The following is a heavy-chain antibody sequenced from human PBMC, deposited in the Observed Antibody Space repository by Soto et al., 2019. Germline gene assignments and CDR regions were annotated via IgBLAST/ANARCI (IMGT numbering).Heavy chain of an antibody. Sequence: GGSLRLSCAASGFTFSSYGMHWVRQAPGKGLEWVAVISYDGSNKYYADSVKGRFTISRDNSKNTLYLQMNSLRAEDTAVYYCAKDGKVDTAMVIGDWGQGTLVTVSS. CDR1: GFTFSSYG. J-gene: IGHJ4*02. CDR3: AKDGKVDTAMVIGD. CDR2: ISYDGSNK. D-gene: IGHD5-18*01. V-gene: IGHV3-30*18.